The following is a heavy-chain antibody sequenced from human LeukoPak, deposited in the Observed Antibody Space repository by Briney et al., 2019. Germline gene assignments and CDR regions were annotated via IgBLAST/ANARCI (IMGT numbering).Heavy chain of an antibody. Sequence: GGSLRLSCAASGFTFGNYAVSWVRQAPGKGLEWVSAISGSGGTTYYADSVKGRFTISRDNSKNTLYLQMNSLRAEDTAVYYCAKDRSLTMVRGVSDYWGQGTLVTVSS. D-gene: IGHD3-10*01. V-gene: IGHV3-23*01. CDR3: AKDRSLTMVRGVSDY. CDR2: ISGSGGTT. J-gene: IGHJ4*02. CDR1: GFTFGNYA.